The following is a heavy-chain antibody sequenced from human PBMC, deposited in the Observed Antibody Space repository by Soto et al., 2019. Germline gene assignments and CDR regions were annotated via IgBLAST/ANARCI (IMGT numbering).Heavy chain of an antibody. CDR3: ARGIVVDRGDAFDI. CDR1: GGSISSGGYY. Sequence: SETLSLTCTVSGGSISSGGYYWSWIRQHPGKGLEWIGYIYYSGSTYYNPSLKSRVTISVDTSKNQFSLKLSSVTAADTAVYYCARGIVVDRGDAFDIWGQGTMVTVSS. J-gene: IGHJ3*02. CDR2: IYYSGST. V-gene: IGHV4-31*03. D-gene: IGHD3-22*01.